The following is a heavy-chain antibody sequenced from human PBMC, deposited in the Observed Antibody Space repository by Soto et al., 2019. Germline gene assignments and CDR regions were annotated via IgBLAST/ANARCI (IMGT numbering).Heavy chain of an antibody. CDR1: SSPLSSTTYT. V-gene: IGHV4-39*01. D-gene: IGHD3-10*01. CDR2: VYYGGRS. Sequence: SETLSLTCTFSSSPLSSTTYTLGWVRQPPGKGLEWVASVYYGGRSYYNPSLNSRVTISVDTSKNQFSLKMTSVTAADTAVYYCAKTFKANYYGSGSYFPPYYYYGMDVWGQGTTVTVSS. CDR3: AKTFKANYYGSGSYFPPYYYYGMDV. J-gene: IGHJ6*02.